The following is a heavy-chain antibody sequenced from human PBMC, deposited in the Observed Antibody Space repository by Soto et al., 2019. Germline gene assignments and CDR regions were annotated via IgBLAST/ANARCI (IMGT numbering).Heavy chain of an antibody. Sequence: GESLKISCKGSGYSFTSYWIGWVRQMPGKGLEWMGIIYPGDSDTRYSPSFQGQVTISADKSISTAYLQWSSLKASDTAMYYCARTNGCPSGPDAFDIWGQGTMVTVSS. J-gene: IGHJ3*02. D-gene: IGHD6-19*01. CDR1: GYSFTSYW. CDR3: ARTNGCPSGPDAFDI. V-gene: IGHV5-51*01. CDR2: IYPGDSDT.